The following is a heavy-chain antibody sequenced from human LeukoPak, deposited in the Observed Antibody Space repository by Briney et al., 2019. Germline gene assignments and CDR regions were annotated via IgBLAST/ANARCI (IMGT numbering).Heavy chain of an antibody. D-gene: IGHD6-13*01. CDR2: IYNSGST. CDR1: GGSISSYY. CDR3: ARAYSSSWYYWYFDL. Sequence: SETLSLTCTVSGGSISSYYWSWIRQPPGKGPEWIGYIYNSGSTNYNPSLKSRVIISVDTSKNQFSLKLSSVTAADTAVYYCARAYSSSWYYWYFDLWGRGTLVTVSS. V-gene: IGHV4-59*01. J-gene: IGHJ2*01.